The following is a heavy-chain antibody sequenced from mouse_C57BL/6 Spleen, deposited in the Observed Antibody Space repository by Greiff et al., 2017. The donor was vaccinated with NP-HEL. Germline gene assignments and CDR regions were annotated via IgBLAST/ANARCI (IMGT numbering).Heavy chain of an antibody. V-gene: IGHV1-54*01. CDR3: ARGNLAWFAY. CDR2: INPGSGGT. Sequence: QVQLQQSGAELVRPGTSVKVSCKASGYAFTNYLIEWVKQRPGQGLEWIGVINPGSGGTNYNEKFKGKATLTADKSSSTAYMQLSSLTSEDSAVYFCARGNLAWFAYWGQGTLVTVSA. CDR1: GYAFTNYL. J-gene: IGHJ3*01.